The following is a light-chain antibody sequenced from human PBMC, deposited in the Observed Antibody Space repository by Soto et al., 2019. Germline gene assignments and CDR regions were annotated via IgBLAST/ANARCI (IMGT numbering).Light chain of an antibody. CDR2: EVS. Sequence: QSALTQPASVSGSPGQSITISCTGTSSDIGAYNYVSWYQHHPGKAPKFMMYEVSYRPSGVSNRFSGSKSGNTASLTISGLQAEDEADYYCSSYTSTSTVLFGGGPKLTVL. CDR1: SSDIGAYNY. V-gene: IGLV2-14*01. J-gene: IGLJ2*01. CDR3: SSYTSTSTVL.